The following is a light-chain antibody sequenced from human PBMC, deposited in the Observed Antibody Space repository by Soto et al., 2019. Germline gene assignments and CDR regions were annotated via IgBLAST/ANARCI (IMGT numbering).Light chain of an antibody. CDR1: QSVSSY. V-gene: IGKV3-11*01. CDR3: QQRSNWAST. J-gene: IGKJ4*01. CDR2: DAS. Sequence: EIVLTHSPATLSLSPEERATLSCTASQSVSSYLAGYQQKPGQAPRLLIDDASRRATGTPASFSGSGSETDFTLTITSLEPEGFAVYYCQQRSNWASTVGGGNNVEL.